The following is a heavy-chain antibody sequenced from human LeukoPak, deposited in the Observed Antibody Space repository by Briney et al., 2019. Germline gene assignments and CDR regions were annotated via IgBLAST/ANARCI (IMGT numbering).Heavy chain of an antibody. CDR2: ITSSGDSI. V-gene: IGHV3-11*01. J-gene: IGHJ4*02. D-gene: IGHD1-1*01. CDR3: ARDPEYSDK. CDR1: GFIFGDFY. Sequence: GGSLRLSCVGSGFIFGDFYMNWIRQAPGKGLEWISFITSSGDSIYYADSVKGRFTVFRDNAKNSLYLQMNSLRAEDTAVYFCARDPEYSDKWGQGTLDSVSS.